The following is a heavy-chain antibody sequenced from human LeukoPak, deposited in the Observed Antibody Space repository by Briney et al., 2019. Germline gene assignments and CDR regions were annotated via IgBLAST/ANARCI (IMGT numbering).Heavy chain of an antibody. J-gene: IGHJ4*02. CDR3: ARGYSGYENYFDY. Sequence: SETLSLTCAVSGGSISSSNWRSWVRQPPGKGLEWIGEIYHSGSTNYNPSLKSRVTISVDKSKNQFSLKLSSVTAADTAVYYCARGYSGYENYFDYWGQGTLVTVSS. V-gene: IGHV4-4*02. CDR1: GGSISSSNW. CDR2: IYHSGST. D-gene: IGHD5-12*01.